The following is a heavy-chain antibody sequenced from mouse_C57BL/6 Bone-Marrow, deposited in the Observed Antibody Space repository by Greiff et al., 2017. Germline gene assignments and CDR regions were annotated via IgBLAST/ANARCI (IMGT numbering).Heavy chain of an antibody. V-gene: IGHV5-17*01. Sequence: EVKLMESGGGLVKPGGSLKLSCAASGFTFSDYGMHWVRQAPEKGLEWVAYISSGSSTIYYADTVKGRFTISRDNAKNTLFLQMTSLRSEDTAMYYCARRRGLRWYFDVWGTGTTVTVSS. CDR2: ISSGSSTI. CDR1: GFTFSDYG. D-gene: IGHD2-2*01. J-gene: IGHJ1*03. CDR3: ARRRGLRWYFDV.